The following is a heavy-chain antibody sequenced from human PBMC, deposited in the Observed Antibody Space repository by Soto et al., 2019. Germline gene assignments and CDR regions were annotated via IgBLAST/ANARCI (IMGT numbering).Heavy chain of an antibody. CDR1: GYSFTSYW. Sequence: KTGESLKISCKGSGYSFTSYWIGWVRQMPGKGLEWMGIIYPGDSDTSYSPSFQGQVTISADKSISTAYLQWSSLKASDTAMYYCARIAGSRHCSSTSCYVWALDPWGQGTLVTVSS. V-gene: IGHV5-51*01. CDR2: IYPGDSDT. D-gene: IGHD2-2*01. CDR3: ARIAGSRHCSSTSCYVWALDP. J-gene: IGHJ5*02.